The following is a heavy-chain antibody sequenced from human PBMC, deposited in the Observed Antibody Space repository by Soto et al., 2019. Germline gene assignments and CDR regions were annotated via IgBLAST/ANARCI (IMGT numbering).Heavy chain of an antibody. D-gene: IGHD3-22*01. Sequence: GESLKISCKASGYSFTTYFIGWVRQMPGKGLEWMGFIYPGGSDTRYSPSFQGQVTISADNSITTAYLQWSSLKASDTAIYYCARHVPISSDYYYYGLDVWGQGTTVTVSS. CDR2: IYPGGSDT. CDR3: ARHVPISSDYYYYGLDV. CDR1: GYSFTTYF. V-gene: IGHV5-51*01. J-gene: IGHJ6*02.